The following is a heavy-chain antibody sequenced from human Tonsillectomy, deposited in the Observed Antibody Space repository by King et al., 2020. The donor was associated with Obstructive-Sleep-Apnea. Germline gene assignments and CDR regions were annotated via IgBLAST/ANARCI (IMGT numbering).Heavy chain of an antibody. V-gene: IGHV3-66*01. CDR3: AREQQAFDY. CDR2: IYSGGST. J-gene: IGHJ4*02. CDR1: GFTVSTNY. D-gene: IGHD6-13*01. Sequence: VQLVESGGGLVQPGGSLRLSCAASGFTVSTNYMSWVRQAPGKGLEWVSVIYSGGSTYYADSVKGRLTISTDNSKNTLYIQMNSLSAEETAVYYCAREQQAFDYWGQGTLVTVSS.